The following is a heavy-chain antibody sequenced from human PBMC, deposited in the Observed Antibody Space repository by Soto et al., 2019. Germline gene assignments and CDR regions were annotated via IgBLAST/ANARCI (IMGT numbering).Heavy chain of an antibody. Sequence: EVQLVESGGGLVKPGGSLRLSCAASGFTFSSFSMNWVRQAPGKGLEWVSSISSSTTYIYYADSVKGRFTISRDNAKNSLYLQMNSLRAEDTAVYYCARERTTYYFDSSGANGEFQHWGQGTLVTVSS. CDR3: ARERTTYYFDSSGANGEFQH. J-gene: IGHJ1*01. D-gene: IGHD3-22*01. CDR2: ISSSTTYI. V-gene: IGHV3-21*01. CDR1: GFTFSSFS.